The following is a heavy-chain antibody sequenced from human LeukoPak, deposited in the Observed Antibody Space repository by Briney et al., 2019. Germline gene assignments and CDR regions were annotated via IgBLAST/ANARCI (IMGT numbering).Heavy chain of an antibody. V-gene: IGHV3-53*01. CDR3: ARGVEPLAANTLAY. CDR2: LYSDGNT. D-gene: IGHD1-14*01. Sequence: GGSLRLSCAASGFTVITNDMTWVRQAPGKGLEWVSDLYSDGNTKYADSVQGRFTISRDNSKNTLNLEMNSLSHDDTAVYYCARGVEPLAANTLAYWGQGTLVTVSS. CDR1: GFTVITND. J-gene: IGHJ4*02.